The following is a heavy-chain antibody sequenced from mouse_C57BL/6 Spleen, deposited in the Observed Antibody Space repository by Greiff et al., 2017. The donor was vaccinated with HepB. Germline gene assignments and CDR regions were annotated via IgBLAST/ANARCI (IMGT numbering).Heavy chain of an antibody. CDR3: ARGTTTVVSNDDFDC. CDR2: RYPRSGNN. CDR1: GYTFTSYG. Sequence: QVQLQQSGAELARPGASVKLSCKASGYTFTSYGISWVKQRTGQGLEWIGERYPRSGNNYYNEKFKGKATLTADKSSSTAYMELRSLTSEDSAVYFCARGTTTVVSNDDFDCWGQGTTLTVSS. D-gene: IGHD1-1*01. J-gene: IGHJ2*01. V-gene: IGHV1-81*01.